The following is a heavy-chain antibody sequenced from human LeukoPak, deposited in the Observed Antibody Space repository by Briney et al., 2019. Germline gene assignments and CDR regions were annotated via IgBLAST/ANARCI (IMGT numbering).Heavy chain of an antibody. CDR3: ARVRTVTTTWFDP. D-gene: IGHD4-17*01. J-gene: IGHJ5*02. Sequence: GESLKISCKGSGYSFTSYWIAWVRQMPGKGLEWMGIIYPGDSDIRYSPSFQGQVTISVDKSISTAYLQWSSLKASDTAKYYCARVRTVTTTWFDPWGQGTLVTVSP. CDR1: GYSFTSYW. CDR2: IYPGDSDI. V-gene: IGHV5-51*01.